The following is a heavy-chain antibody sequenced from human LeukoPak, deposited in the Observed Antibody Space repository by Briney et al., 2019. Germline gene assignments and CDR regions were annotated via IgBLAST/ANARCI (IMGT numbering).Heavy chain of an antibody. V-gene: IGHV4-34*01. Sequence: SETLSLTCGVYGGSFSGYYWTWIRQPPGKGLEWIGEMNHSGSTNYNPSLKSRVTISVDTSKNQFSLKLSSVTAADTAVYYCARLLYYDILTGYYRDYWGQGTLVTVSS. CDR1: GGSFSGYY. CDR2: MNHSGST. CDR3: ARLLYYDILTGYYRDY. D-gene: IGHD3-9*01. J-gene: IGHJ4*02.